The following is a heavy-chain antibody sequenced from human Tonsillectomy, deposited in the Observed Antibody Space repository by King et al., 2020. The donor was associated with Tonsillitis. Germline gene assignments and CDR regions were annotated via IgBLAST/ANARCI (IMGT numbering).Heavy chain of an antibody. J-gene: IGHJ3*02. CDR2: INHSGST. Sequence: VQLQQWGAGLLKPSEPLSLPCAVYGGSFSGYYWSWIRQPPGKGLEWIGEINHSGSTNYNPSLKSRVTISVDTSKNQFSLKLSSVTAADTAVYYCARDYGGNSGSGAFDIWGQGTMVTVSS. V-gene: IGHV4-34*01. CDR3: ARDYGGNSGSGAFDI. D-gene: IGHD4-23*01. CDR1: GGSFSGYY.